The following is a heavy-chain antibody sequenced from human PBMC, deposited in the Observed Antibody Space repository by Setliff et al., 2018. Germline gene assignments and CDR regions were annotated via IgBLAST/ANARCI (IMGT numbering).Heavy chain of an antibody. J-gene: IGHJ4*02. D-gene: IGHD6-25*01. CDR3: ARGNSGGDY. Sequence: PSETLSLTCSVSGGSITSDYWSWIRQPPGKGLEWIGYMYNSGSTNYNPSLKSRVTISVDRSKNQFSLKLTSVTAADTAVYYCARGNSGGDYWGQGALVTVSS. V-gene: IGHV4-59*01. CDR1: GGSITSDY. CDR2: MYNSGST.